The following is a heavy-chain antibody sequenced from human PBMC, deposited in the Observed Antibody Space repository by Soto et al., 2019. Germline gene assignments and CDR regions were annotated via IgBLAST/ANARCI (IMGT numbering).Heavy chain of an antibody. Sequence: ASVKVSCKASGYTFTGYYMHWVRQAPGQVLECMGWINPNSGGTNYAQKFQGCVTMTRDMFFSTAYMELSRLRSDDTAVYYCATTVTTGMDPDAFDIWGQGTMVTVSS. J-gene: IGHJ3*02. CDR1: GYTFTGYY. V-gene: IGHV1-2*04. CDR3: ATTVTTGMDPDAFDI. D-gene: IGHD4-17*01. CDR2: INPNSGGT.